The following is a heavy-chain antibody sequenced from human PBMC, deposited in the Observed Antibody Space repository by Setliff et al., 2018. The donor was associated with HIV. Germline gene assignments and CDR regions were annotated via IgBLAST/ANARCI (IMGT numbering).Heavy chain of an antibody. J-gene: IGHJ5*02. Sequence: PSETLSLTCAVYGRSFSSYYWSWIRQPPGKGLEWIGTMYYSGNTYYSPSLKSRVTITADSSKNQLSLKLTSVTAADTAVYYCATQRSFQRAFEAVAGSFDPWGQGILVTVSS. CDR2: MYYSGNT. V-gene: IGHV4-39*01. CDR3: ATQRSFQRAFEAVAGSFDP. D-gene: IGHD6-19*01. CDR1: GRSFSSYY.